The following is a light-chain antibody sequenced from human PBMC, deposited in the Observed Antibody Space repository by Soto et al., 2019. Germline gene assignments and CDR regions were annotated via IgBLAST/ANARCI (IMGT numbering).Light chain of an antibody. CDR1: SIGVGGYNY. V-gene: IGLV2-14*01. Sequence: QSALTQSASVSGSPGQSITISCTGTSIGVGGYNYVSWNQQHPAKAPKLIIYDVSNRPSGVSTRSSGSKSGNTASLTISGLQAEDEADYSCSSYTSTNPWVFGGGTQLTVL. CDR2: DVS. J-gene: IGLJ3*02. CDR3: SSYTSTNPWV.